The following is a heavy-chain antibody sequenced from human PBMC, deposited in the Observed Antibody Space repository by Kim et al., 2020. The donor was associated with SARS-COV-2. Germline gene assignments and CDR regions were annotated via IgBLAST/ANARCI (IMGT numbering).Heavy chain of an antibody. CDR2: ISWNSGTI. CDR3: VKDMITMVSGVLFGLDV. Sequence: GGFRRLSCAASGFTFDDYAMHWVRQAPGKGLESVAVISWNSGTIGYADSVKGLFTISRDNAKNSLYLQMNSLRTEDTALHYCVKDMITMVSGVLFGLDV. J-gene: IGHJ6*01. D-gene: IGHD3-10*01. CDR1: GFTFDDYA. V-gene: IGHV3-9*01.